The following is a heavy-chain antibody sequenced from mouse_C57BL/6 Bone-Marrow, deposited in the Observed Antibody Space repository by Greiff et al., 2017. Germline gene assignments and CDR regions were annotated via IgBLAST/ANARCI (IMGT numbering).Heavy chain of an antibody. V-gene: IGHV10-3*01. CDR2: IRSKSSNYAN. D-gene: IGHD3-2*02. CDR1: GFTFNTYA. Sequence: EVQLVESGGGLVQPKGSLKLSCAASGFTFNTYAMHWVSQAPGKGLEWVARIRSKSSNYANYYADSVKDRFTISRDDSTRILYLQMNTLNTEDSAMYYCVRDSSGFAYWGQGTLVTVSA. J-gene: IGHJ3*01. CDR3: VRDSSGFAY.